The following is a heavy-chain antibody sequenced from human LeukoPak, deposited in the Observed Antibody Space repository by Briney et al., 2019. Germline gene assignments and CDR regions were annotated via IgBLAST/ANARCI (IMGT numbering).Heavy chain of an antibody. CDR2: IYYSGST. Sequence: SETLSLTCTVSGGSTSSYYWSWIRQPPGKGLEWIGYIYYSGSTNYNPSLKSRVTISVDTSKNQFSLKLSSVTAADTAVYYCARDKSSSWYWAFDIWGQGTMVTVSS. CDR3: ARDKSSSWYWAFDI. D-gene: IGHD6-13*01. V-gene: IGHV4-59*01. CDR1: GGSTSSYY. J-gene: IGHJ3*02.